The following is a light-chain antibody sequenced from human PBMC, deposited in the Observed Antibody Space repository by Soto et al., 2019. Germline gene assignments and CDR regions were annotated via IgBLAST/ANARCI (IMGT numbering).Light chain of an antibody. V-gene: IGKV3-20*01. CDR2: GAS. Sequence: EIVLTQSPGTLSLSPGERVTLSCRASQSVSSSYLAWYQQKPGQAPMLLIYGASSRATGIPDRFSGSGSGTDFTLTISRLEPEDFAVYYCQQYASSPVYTFGQGTKLEIK. CDR1: QSVSSSY. CDR3: QQYASSPVYT. J-gene: IGKJ2*01.